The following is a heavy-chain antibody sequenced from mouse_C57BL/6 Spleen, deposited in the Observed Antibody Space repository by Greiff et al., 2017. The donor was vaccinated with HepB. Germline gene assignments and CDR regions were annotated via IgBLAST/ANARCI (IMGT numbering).Heavy chain of an antibody. J-gene: IGHJ3*01. CDR3: ARRDDGYYAWFAY. CDR2: INPGRGGT. V-gene: IGHV1-54*01. CDR1: GYAFTNYL. Sequence: VQLQESGAELVRPGTSVKVSCKASGYAFTNYLIEWVKQRPGQGLEWIGVINPGRGGTNYNEKFKGKATLTADKSSSTAYMHLSSLTSEDSAVYFCARRDDGYYAWFAYWGQGTLVTVSA. D-gene: IGHD2-3*01.